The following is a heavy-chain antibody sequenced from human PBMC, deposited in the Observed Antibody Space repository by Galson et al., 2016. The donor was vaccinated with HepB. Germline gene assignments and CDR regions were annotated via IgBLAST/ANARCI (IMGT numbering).Heavy chain of an antibody. CDR2: IYSGGST. CDR1: GFTVSNNY. CDR3: ARDPGISGTT. V-gene: IGHV3-53*04. D-gene: IGHD1-7*01. Sequence: SLRLSCAAYGFTVSNNYMPWVRQAPGKGLEWVSTIYSGGSTFYTDSVQGRFAIYRHISKNTLYLQMDTLRPEDTAVYYCARDPGISGTTWGQGILVTVSS. J-gene: IGHJ5*02.